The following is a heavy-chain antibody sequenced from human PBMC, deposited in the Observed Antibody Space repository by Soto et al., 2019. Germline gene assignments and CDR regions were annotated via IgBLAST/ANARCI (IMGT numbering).Heavy chain of an antibody. CDR1: GFTFSSYS. CDR2: ISSSSSYI. CDR3: ARGVTMSNWFDP. J-gene: IGHJ5*02. D-gene: IGHD3-10*02. Sequence: EVQLVESGGGLVKPGGSLRLSCAASGFTFSSYSMNWVRQAPGKGLEWVSSISSSSSYIYYADSVKGRFTISRDNAKNSRYLQMNSLRAEDTAVYYCARGVTMSNWFDPWGQGTLVTVSS. V-gene: IGHV3-21*01.